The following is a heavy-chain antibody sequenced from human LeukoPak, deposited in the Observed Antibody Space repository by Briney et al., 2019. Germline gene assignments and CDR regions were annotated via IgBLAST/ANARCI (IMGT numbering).Heavy chain of an antibody. V-gene: IGHV5-51*01. J-gene: IGHJ6*02. Sequence: GESLKISCKGSGYSFTTYWIGWVRQMSGKGLEWMGIIYPGDSDTRYSPSFQGQVPISADKSISTAYLQWSSLKASDTAMYYCARHKYGSGSYYDHSYYYYYGMDVWGQGTTVTVSS. D-gene: IGHD3-10*01. CDR1: GYSFTTYW. CDR2: IYPGDSDT. CDR3: ARHKYGSGSYYDHSYYYYYGMDV.